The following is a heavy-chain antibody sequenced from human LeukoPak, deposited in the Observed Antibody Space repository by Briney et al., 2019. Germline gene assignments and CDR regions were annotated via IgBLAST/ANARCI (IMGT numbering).Heavy chain of an antibody. CDR3: ERGVRNYESPDY. CDR2: IWYDGSIK. Sequence: GGSLRLSCAASGFTFSSYGMHWVRQAPGKGLEWVAVIWYDGSIKYYADSVKGRLTLSRDNAKSTLYLHMNSLRAEDTPVYYCERGVRNYESPDYCGQGTLVTVSS. D-gene: IGHD1-7*01. V-gene: IGHV3-33*01. J-gene: IGHJ4*02. CDR1: GFTFSSYG.